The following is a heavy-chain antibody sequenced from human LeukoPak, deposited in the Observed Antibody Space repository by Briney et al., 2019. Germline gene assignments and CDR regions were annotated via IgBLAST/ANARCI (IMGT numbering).Heavy chain of an antibody. Sequence: SQTLSLTCTVSGGSISSGDYYWSWIRQPPGKGLEWIGYIYYSGSTYYNPSLKSRVTISVDTSKNQFSLKLTSVTAADTAVYYCARHDSSDVVDIWGQGTLVTVSS. CDR3: ARHDSSDVVDI. D-gene: IGHD3-22*01. CDR2: IYYSGST. V-gene: IGHV4-30-4*01. J-gene: IGHJ3*02. CDR1: GGSISSGDYY.